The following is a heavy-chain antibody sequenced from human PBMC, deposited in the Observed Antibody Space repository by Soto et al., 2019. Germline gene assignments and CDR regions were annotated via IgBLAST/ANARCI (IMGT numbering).Heavy chain of an antibody. D-gene: IGHD3-3*01. CDR2: IWYDGSNK. CDR1: GFTFSSYG. Sequence: GGSLRLSCAASGFTFSSYGMHWVRQAPGKGLEWVAVIWYDGSNKYYADSVKGRFTISRDNSKNTLYLQMNSLRAEDTAVYYCAREVTARGWSGYYSYYYYYGMDVWGQGTTVTVSS. J-gene: IGHJ6*02. CDR3: AREVTARGWSGYYSYYYYYGMDV. V-gene: IGHV3-33*01.